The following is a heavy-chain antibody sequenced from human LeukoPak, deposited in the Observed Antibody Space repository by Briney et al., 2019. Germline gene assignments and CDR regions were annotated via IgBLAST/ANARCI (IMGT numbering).Heavy chain of an antibody. D-gene: IGHD4-23*01. CDR3: ARGMFYGGRNQYIWFDL. Sequence: PSETLSLTCAVNGGPFRAFFWSWIRQAPGKGLEWIGEISHSGSSNYNSSLKTRITISVDTSKSQFSLRLTSVTAADTAVYYRARGMFYGGRNQYIWFDLWGQGTLVTVSS. J-gene: IGHJ5*02. CDR2: ISHSGSS. V-gene: IGHV4-34*01. CDR1: GGPFRAFF.